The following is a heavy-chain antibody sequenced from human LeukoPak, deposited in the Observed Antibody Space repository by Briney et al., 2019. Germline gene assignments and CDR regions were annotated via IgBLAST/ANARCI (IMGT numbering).Heavy chain of an antibody. D-gene: IGHD6-6*01. CDR3: ARIARHSYYYYYMDY. V-gene: IGHV1-2*02. Sequence: ASVEVSCKASGYTFTGYYMHWVRQAPGQGLEWMGWMNPNSGGTNHAQKFQGRVTMTRDTSISTAYMELSRLRSDDTAVYYCARIARHSYYYYYMDYWGKGTTVTVSS. CDR2: MNPNSGGT. CDR1: GYTFTGYY. J-gene: IGHJ6*03.